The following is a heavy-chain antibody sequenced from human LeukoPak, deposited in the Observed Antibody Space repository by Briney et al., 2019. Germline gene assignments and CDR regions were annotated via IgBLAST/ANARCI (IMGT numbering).Heavy chain of an antibody. CDR3: ARDPYYYGSGSYFFGGWFDP. CDR2: ISAYNGNT. Sequence: GASVKVSCKASGYTFTSYGVSWVRQAPGLGLEWMGWISAYNGNTNYAQKLQGRVTMTTDTSTSTAYMELRSLRSDDTAVYYCARDPYYYGSGSYFFGGWFDPWGQGTLVTVSS. CDR1: GYTFTSYG. J-gene: IGHJ5*02. D-gene: IGHD3-10*01. V-gene: IGHV1-18*01.